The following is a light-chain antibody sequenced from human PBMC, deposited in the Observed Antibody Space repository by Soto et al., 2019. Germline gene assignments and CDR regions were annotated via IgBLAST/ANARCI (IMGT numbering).Light chain of an antibody. CDR1: SSDVGGYNY. Sequence: QSVLTQPRSVSGSPGQSVTISCTGTSSDVGGYNYVSWYQQHPGKAPKLMIYDVSKRPSGVPDRFSGSKSGNTASLTISGLQAEDEADYYCCSYAGSYPYVFGTGTKATVL. V-gene: IGLV2-11*01. CDR3: CSYAGSYPYV. CDR2: DVS. J-gene: IGLJ1*01.